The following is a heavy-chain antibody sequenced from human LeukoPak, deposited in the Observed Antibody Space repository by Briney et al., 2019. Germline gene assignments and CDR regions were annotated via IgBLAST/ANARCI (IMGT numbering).Heavy chain of an antibody. CDR2: IRYDGSNK. Sequence: GGSLRLSCAASGFNFSSYDMHWVRQAPGKGLEWVAFIRYDGSNKYYADSVKGRFTISRDNAKNSLYLQMNSLRAEDTAMYYCMTASRSSSWPPPTWGQGTLVTVSS. CDR3: MTASRSSSWPPPT. V-gene: IGHV3-30*02. J-gene: IGHJ5*02. CDR1: GFNFSSYD. D-gene: IGHD6-13*01.